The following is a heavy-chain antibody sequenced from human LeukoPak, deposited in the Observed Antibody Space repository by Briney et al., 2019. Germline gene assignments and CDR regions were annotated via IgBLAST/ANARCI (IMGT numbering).Heavy chain of an antibody. D-gene: IGHD6-13*01. CDR1: GDSISSSSFY. Sequence: SETLFLTCTVSGDSISSSSFYWGWIRQPPGKGLEWIGSIYYSGSTYYDPSLKSRVTISVDTSKNQFSLKLSSVTAADTAVYYCARLRGYTSSARGYVEYWGQGTLVTVSS. J-gene: IGHJ4*02. CDR3: ARLRGYTSSARGYVEY. CDR2: IYYSGST. V-gene: IGHV4-39*01.